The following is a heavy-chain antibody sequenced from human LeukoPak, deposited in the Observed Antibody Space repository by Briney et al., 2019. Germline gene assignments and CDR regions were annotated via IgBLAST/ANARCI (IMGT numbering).Heavy chain of an antibody. J-gene: IGHJ4*02. CDR3: AVGHYYHSSGYLFDS. D-gene: IGHD3-22*01. CDR2: IYYSGST. CDR1: SGSISTGDYY. Sequence: PSETLSLTCTVSSGSISTGDYYWSWVRQPPGKGLEYIGYIYYSGSTYYNPSLKSRITISVDMSKNQFSLKLSSVTAADTAVYYCAVGHYYHSSGYLFDSWGQGTLVTVSS. V-gene: IGHV4-30-4*01.